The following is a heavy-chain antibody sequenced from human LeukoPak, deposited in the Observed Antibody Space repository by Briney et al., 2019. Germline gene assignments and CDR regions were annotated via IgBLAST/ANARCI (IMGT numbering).Heavy chain of an antibody. V-gene: IGHV3-23*01. Sequence: GGSLRLSCAPSGFTFSNYAMSWVRQAPGKGLEWVSAISGSGGSTYYADSVKGRFTISRDNSKNTLYLQMNSLRAEDTAVYYCARGAGGYCSGGSCYTLFDPWGQGTLVTVSS. D-gene: IGHD2-15*01. J-gene: IGHJ5*02. CDR1: GFTFSNYA. CDR2: ISGSGGST. CDR3: ARGAGGYCSGGSCYTLFDP.